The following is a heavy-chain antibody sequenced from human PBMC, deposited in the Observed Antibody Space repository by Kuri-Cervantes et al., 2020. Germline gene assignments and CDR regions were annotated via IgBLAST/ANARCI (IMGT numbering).Heavy chain of an antibody. Sequence: SVKVSCKASGYTFTSYGISWVRQAPGQGLEWMGWISAYNGNTNYAQKFQGRVTMTRNTSISTAYMELSSLRSEDTAVYYCAREGSSGLYGRGFPKYYYGMDVWGQGTTVTVSS. CDR3: AREGSSGLYGRGFPKYYYGMDV. CDR2: ISAYNGNT. V-gene: IGHV1-18*01. D-gene: IGHD6-19*01. J-gene: IGHJ6*02. CDR1: GYTFTSYG.